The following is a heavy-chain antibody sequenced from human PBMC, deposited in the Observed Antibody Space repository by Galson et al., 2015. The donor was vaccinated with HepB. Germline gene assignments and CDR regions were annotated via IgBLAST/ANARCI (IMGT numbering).Heavy chain of an antibody. D-gene: IGHD4-17*01. CDR3: ARGLTVTFQFDAFDI. Sequence: TLSLTCTVSGGSISSGDYYWSWIRQPPGKGLEWIGYIYYSGSTYYNPSLKGRVTISVDTSKNQFSLKLSSVTAADTAVYYCARGLTVTFQFDAFDIWGQGTMVTVSS. CDR1: GGSISSGDYY. J-gene: IGHJ3*02. CDR2: IYYSGST. V-gene: IGHV4-30-4*01.